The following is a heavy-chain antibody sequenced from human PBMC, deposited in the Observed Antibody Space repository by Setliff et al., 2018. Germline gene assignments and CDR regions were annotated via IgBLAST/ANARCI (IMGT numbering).Heavy chain of an antibody. V-gene: IGHV1-69*05. J-gene: IGHJ6*03. D-gene: IGHD3-22*01. Sequence: SVKVSCKASGGTFRNYGISWVRQAPGQGLEWMGGTIPMFGTTNYARKFQGRVTIITDESTSTAYMQLSSLGSEDTAVYYCVREGVDSRSSTDYRYYMDVWGEGTTVTVSS. CDR3: VREGVDSRSSTDYRYYMDV. CDR1: GGTFRNYG. CDR2: TIPMFGTT.